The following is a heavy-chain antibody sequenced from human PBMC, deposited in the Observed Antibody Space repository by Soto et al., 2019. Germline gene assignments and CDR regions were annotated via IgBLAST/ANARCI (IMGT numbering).Heavy chain of an antibody. CDR2: IYSGGHT. J-gene: IGHJ4*02. CDR1: WFTVSMNY. Sequence: PGGSLRLSCAASWFTVSMNYMGWVRQAPGKGLEWVSVIYSGGHTYYAGSVKGRFTISRDNSKNTLYLQMNSLRAEDTAVYFCARVFSSSSHYYFDYWGPGTLVTVSS. CDR3: ARVFSSSSHYYFDY. D-gene: IGHD6-6*01. V-gene: IGHV3-53*01.